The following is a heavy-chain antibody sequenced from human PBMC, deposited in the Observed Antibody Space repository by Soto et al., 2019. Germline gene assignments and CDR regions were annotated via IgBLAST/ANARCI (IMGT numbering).Heavy chain of an antibody. V-gene: IGHV4-28*01. D-gene: IGHD5-18*01. CDR3: ASKPNSLYYFDF. CDR1: GASISSDYW. J-gene: IGHJ4*02. Sequence: QVQLQESGPGLVKPSDTLSLTCGVSGASISSDYWWVWIRQPPGKGLEWVGYIFSTGHTVYNPSLKSRVSMSVDTSNNQFSLRLNPVTALDTAVYFCASKPNSLYYFDFWGQGTLVAVSS. CDR2: IFSTGHT.